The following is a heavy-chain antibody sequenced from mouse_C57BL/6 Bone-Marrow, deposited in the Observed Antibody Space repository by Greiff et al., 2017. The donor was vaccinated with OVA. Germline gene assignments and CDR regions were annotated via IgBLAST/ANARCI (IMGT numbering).Heavy chain of an antibody. D-gene: IGHD1-1*01. J-gene: IGHJ4*01. Sequence: VQLQESGPGLVAPSQSLSITCTVSGFSLTSYGVHWVRQPPGKGLEWLVVIWSDGSTTYNSALKSRLSISKDNSKSQVFLKMNSLQTDDTAMYYCARHGVVARYAMDYWGQGTSVTVSS. CDR3: ARHGVVARYAMDY. CDR1: GFSLTSYG. CDR2: IWSDGST. V-gene: IGHV2-6-1*01.